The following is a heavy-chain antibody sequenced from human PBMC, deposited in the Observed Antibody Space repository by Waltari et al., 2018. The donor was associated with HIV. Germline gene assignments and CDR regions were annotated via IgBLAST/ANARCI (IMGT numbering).Heavy chain of an antibody. D-gene: IGHD3-22*01. CDR1: GYTFRNYG. Sequence: QVQLVQSGGEVKKPGASVKVSCKASGYTFRNYGISWMRQAPGQGLEWVGWIIPYNDNTYYAQRFQDRVTMTTDTSATTVDMELRSLRSDDTAVYYCARDFTSRVDSWEYSDSSYFDYWGQGTLVTVSS. CDR3: ARDFTSRVDSWEYSDSSYFDY. J-gene: IGHJ4*02. V-gene: IGHV1-18*01. CDR2: IIPYNDNT.